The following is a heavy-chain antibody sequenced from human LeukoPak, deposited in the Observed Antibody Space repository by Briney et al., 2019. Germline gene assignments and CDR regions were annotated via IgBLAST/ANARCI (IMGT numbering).Heavy chain of an antibody. V-gene: IGHV1-18*01. D-gene: IGHD3-10*01. J-gene: IGHJ5*02. CDR3: ATERGAVFDP. CDR1: GYTFTSYG. Sequence: AASVKVSCKASGYTFTSYGISWVRQSPGQGLEWMGWISAYNGNTNYAQKFQGRVTMTTDTSTSTAYMELRSLRSDDTAVYYCATERGAVFDPWGQGTLVTVSS. CDR2: ISAYNGNT.